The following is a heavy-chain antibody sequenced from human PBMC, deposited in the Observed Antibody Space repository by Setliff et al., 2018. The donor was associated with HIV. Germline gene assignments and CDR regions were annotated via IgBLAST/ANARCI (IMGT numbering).Heavy chain of an antibody. CDR2: IYHSGDT. D-gene: IGHD2-21*02. Sequence: SETLSLTCTVSGDSISSDFYWRWIRQPPGKGLEWIGSIYHSGDTYYMPSLQSRVTISVDMSKNQFSLNLNSVTAADTAVYYCARGQGCGGGCHYAFEMWGQGTMVTVSS. CDR1: GDSISSDFY. V-gene: IGHV4-38-2*02. CDR3: ARGQGCGGGCHYAFEM. J-gene: IGHJ3*02.